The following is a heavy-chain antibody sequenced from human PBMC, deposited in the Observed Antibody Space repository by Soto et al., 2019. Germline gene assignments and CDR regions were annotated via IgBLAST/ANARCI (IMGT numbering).Heavy chain of an antibody. J-gene: IGHJ5*02. CDR2: ISAYNGNT. V-gene: IGHV1-18*01. Sequence: QVQLGQSGAEVKKPGASVKVSCKASGYTFTSYGISWVRQAPGQWLEWMGWISAYNGNTYYAQKLQCRVTMTTDTYTSTAYRELRSLRSDETAVYYCARDRNNEGVLRWFVESLGNWFDPWGQGTLVTVSS. D-gene: IGHD3-10*01. CDR3: ARDRNNEGVLRWFVESLGNWFDP. CDR1: GYTFTSYG.